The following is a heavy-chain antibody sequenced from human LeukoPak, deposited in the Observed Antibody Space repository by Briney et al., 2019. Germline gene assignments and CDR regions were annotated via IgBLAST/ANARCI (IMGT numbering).Heavy chain of an antibody. V-gene: IGHV4-59*01. CDR1: GGSISSYY. CDR3: ARTRSRWYAWFDP. CDR2: IYYSGST. J-gene: IGHJ5*02. D-gene: IGHD6-13*01. Sequence: PSETLSLTCTVSGGSISSYYWSWIRQPPAKGLEWIGYIYYSGSTNYNPSLKSRVTISVDTSKNQFSLKLSSVTAADTAVYYCARTRSRWYAWFDPWGQGTLVTVSS.